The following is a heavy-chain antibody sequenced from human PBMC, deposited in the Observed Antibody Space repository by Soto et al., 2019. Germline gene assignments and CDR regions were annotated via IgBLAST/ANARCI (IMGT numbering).Heavy chain of an antibody. CDR3: TTDAAIV. Sequence: EVHLVESGGGLVKPGGSLRLSCAASGFTFSNAWMSWVRQAPGKGLEWVGRIKSISDGGTTDYAAPVKGRFTISRDDSKNTLYLKMNSLKTEDTAVYFCTTDAAIVWGQGTLVTVSS. CDR1: GFTFSNAW. D-gene: IGHD1-26*01. V-gene: IGHV3-15*01. J-gene: IGHJ4*02. CDR2: IKSISDGGTT.